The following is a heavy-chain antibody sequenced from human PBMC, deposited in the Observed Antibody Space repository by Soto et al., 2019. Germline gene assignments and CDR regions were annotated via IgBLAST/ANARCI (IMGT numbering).Heavy chain of an antibody. CDR2: FDPEDGET. CDR3: EANLGFPFPTVKKHLDY. Sequence: ASVKVSCKVSGYTLTELSMHWVRQAPGKGLEWMRGFDPEDGETIYAQKLQGRVTMTEDTSTDTTNMELSSLRSEDTAVYYYEANLGFPFPTVKKHLDYWGQGTLVTVSS. D-gene: IGHD3-16*01. J-gene: IGHJ4*02. V-gene: IGHV1-24*01. CDR1: GYTLTELS.